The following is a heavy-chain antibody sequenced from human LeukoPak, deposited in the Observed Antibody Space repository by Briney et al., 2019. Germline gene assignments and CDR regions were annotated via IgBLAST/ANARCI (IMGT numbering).Heavy chain of an antibody. CDR2: IYYSGST. CDR3: ARDRGVIIKNYYYYYGMDV. D-gene: IGHD3-10*01. CDR1: GGSISSYY. V-gene: IGHV4-59*01. J-gene: IGHJ6*02. Sequence: SETLSFTCTVSGGSISSYYWSWIRQPPGKGLEWIGYIYYSGSTNYNPSLKSRVTISVDTSKNQFSLKLSSVTAADTAVYYCARDRGVIIKNYYYYYGMDVWGQGTTVTVSS.